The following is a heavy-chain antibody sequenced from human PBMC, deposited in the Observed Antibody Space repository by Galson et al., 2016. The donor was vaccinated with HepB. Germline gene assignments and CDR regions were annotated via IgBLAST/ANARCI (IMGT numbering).Heavy chain of an antibody. CDR2: ISGSGGST. Sequence: SLRLSCAASGFTFSSYAMSWVRQAPGKGLEWVAAISGSGGSTYYAGSVKGRFTISRDNSKNTVYLQMNSLRAEDTAKYYCANPGTYLLYWGQGTLVTVSS. V-gene: IGHV3-23*01. CDR1: GFTFSSYA. D-gene: IGHD2-21*01. CDR3: ANPGTYLLY. J-gene: IGHJ4*02.